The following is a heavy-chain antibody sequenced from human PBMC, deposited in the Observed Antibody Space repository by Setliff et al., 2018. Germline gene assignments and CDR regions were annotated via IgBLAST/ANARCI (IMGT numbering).Heavy chain of an antibody. CDR2: IIPIFGTA. Sequence: GASVKVSCKASGGTFSSYDISWVRQAPGQGLEWMGRIIPIFGTANYAQKFQGRVTITADKSTSTSYMELSSMRSEDTAVYYCAISTIFGVVSPTPDAFDIWGQGTMVTVSS. J-gene: IGHJ3*02. D-gene: IGHD3-3*01. V-gene: IGHV1-69*06. CDR3: AISTIFGVVSPTPDAFDI. CDR1: GGTFSSYD.